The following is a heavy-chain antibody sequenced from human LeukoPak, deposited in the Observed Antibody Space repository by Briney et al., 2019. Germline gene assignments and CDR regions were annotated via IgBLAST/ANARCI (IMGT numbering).Heavy chain of an antibody. CDR3: ARDVSVRSTSSGRYYYYYMDV. J-gene: IGHJ6*03. V-gene: IGHV1-18*01. Sequence: ASVKVSCKASGYTFTSYGISWVRQAPGQGLEWMGWISAYNGNTNYAQKLQGRVTMTTDTSTSTAYMELRSLRSDDTAVYYCARDVSVRSTSSGRYYYYYMDVWGKGTTVTIS. D-gene: IGHD2-2*01. CDR2: ISAYNGNT. CDR1: GYTFTSYG.